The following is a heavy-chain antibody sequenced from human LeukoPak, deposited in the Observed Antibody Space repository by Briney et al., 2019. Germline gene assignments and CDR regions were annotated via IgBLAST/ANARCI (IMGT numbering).Heavy chain of an antibody. Sequence: SVKVSCKASGGTFSSYAISWVRQAPGQGLEWMGGIIPIFGTANYAQKFQGRVTITADESTSTAYMELSSLRSDDTAVYYCARVSGSYYNGRPDYWGQGTLVTVSS. CDR1: GGTFSSYA. CDR3: ARVSGSYYNGRPDY. CDR2: IIPIFGTA. V-gene: IGHV1-69*13. J-gene: IGHJ4*02. D-gene: IGHD3-10*01.